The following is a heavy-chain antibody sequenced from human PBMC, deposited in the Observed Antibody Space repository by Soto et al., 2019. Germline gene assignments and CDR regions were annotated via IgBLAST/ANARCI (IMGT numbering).Heavy chain of an antibody. CDR2: ISGNDDST. CDR3: AKVWLDYWYFDV. D-gene: IGHD6-19*01. V-gene: IGHV3-23*01. CDR1: GFSFSRYA. Sequence: EVQVLESGGGLVQPGGSLRLSCAASGFSFSRYAMTWVRQAPGKGLEWVSAISGNDDSTFYGDSVKGRFTVSRDNSKNPMSLQMNSLRVEDTAVYYCAKVWLDYWYFDVWGRGSLVTVSS. J-gene: IGHJ2*01.